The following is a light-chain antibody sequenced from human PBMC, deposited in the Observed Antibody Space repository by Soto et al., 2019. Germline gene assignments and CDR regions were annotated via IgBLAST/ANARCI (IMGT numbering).Light chain of an antibody. J-gene: IGKJ5*01. CDR2: GAS. V-gene: IGKV3-15*01. CDR1: QSVSSN. Sequence: EVGRPQSPATLSVSPGERATLSCRASQSVSSNLAWYQQKPGQAPRLLIYGASTRATGIPARFSGSGSGTEFTLTISSLQSEDFAVYYCQQYNNWPSITFGQGTRLEIK. CDR3: QQYNNWPSIT.